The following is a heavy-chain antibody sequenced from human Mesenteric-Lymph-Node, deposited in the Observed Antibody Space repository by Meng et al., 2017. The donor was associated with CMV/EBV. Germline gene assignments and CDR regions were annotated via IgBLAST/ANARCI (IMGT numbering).Heavy chain of an antibody. CDR2: ISSSSSYI. CDR3: ARVSLAAAGTFWFDP. J-gene: IGHJ5*02. CDR1: GFTFSSYS. Sequence: VQLVESGGGLVKPGGYLRISCSASGFTFSSYSMNLVRQAPGKGLEWVSSISSSSSYIYYADSVKGRFTISRDNAKNSLYLQMNSLRAEDTAVYYCARVSLAAAGTFWFDPWGQGTLVTVSS. V-gene: IGHV3-21*01. D-gene: IGHD6-13*01.